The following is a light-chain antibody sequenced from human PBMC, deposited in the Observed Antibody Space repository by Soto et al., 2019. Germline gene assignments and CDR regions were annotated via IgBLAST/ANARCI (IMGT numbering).Light chain of an antibody. CDR2: AAS. Sequence: HMAGSHSSLSASVGDIVTMTCRASQGIRNDLGWYQQKPGKAPKLLIYAASSLQSGVPSRFSGSGSGTDFTLTICSLQPEDFATYCCLQAYNSPQRFGQGTKVEIK. CDR3: LQAYNSPQR. CDR1: QGIRND. J-gene: IGKJ1*01. V-gene: IGKV1-6*01.